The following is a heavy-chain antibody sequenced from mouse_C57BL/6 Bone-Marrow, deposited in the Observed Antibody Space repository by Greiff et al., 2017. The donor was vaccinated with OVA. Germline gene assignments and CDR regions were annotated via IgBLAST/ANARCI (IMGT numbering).Heavy chain of an antibody. V-gene: IGHV1-52*01. CDR2: IDPSDSET. CDR3: ARGGFTTVASYAMDY. J-gene: IGHJ4*01. CDR1: GYTFTSYW. Sequence: QVQLQQSGAELVRPGSSVKLSCKASGYTFTSYWMHWVKQRPIQGLEWIGNIDPSDSETHYNQKFKDKATLTVDKSSSTAYMQLSSLTSEDSAVYYCARGGFTTVASYAMDYWGQGTSVTVSS. D-gene: IGHD1-1*01.